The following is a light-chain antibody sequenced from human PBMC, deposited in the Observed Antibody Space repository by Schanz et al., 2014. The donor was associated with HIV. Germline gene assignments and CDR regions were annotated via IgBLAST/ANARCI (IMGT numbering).Light chain of an antibody. CDR1: QNIDSW. V-gene: IGKV1-5*03. CDR3: QQFHTYPYT. CDR2: QAS. J-gene: IGKJ2*01. Sequence: DIHLTQSPSTLSASVGARVTITCRATQNIDSWLAWYQQKPGQAPHLLIYQASTLQTGVSSRFSGSGSGTEFTLTISGLLPDDFATYFCQQFHTYPYTFGQGTKLEIK.